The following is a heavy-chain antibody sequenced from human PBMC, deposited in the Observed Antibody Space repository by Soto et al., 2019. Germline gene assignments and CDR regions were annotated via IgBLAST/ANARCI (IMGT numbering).Heavy chain of an antibody. V-gene: IGHV1-69*04. CDR2: IIPILGIA. CDR3: ARDVTDDYDYYDMDV. J-gene: IGHJ6*03. D-gene: IGHD2-8*02. Sequence: GASVKVSCKASGGTFSSYTISWVRQAPGQGLEWMGRIIPILGIANYAQKFQGRVTITADKSTSTAYMELSSLRSEDTAVYYCARDVTDDYDYYDMDVWGKGTTVTVSS. CDR1: GGTFSSYT.